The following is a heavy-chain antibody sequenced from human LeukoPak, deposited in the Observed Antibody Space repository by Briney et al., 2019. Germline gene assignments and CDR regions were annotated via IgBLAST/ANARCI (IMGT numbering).Heavy chain of an antibody. Sequence: GESLKISFEASGYSFTSYWIGWVRQMPGKGLEWMGIIYPGDSDTRYSPSFQGQVTISADKSISTAYLQWSSLKASDTAMYYCARRRYDFWSGYYAYFDYWGQGTLVTVSS. J-gene: IGHJ4*02. CDR1: GYSFTSYW. V-gene: IGHV5-51*01. CDR2: IYPGDSDT. D-gene: IGHD3-3*01. CDR3: ARRRYDFWSGYYAYFDY.